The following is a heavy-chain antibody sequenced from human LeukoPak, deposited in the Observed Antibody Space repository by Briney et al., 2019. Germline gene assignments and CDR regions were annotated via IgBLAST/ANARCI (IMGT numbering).Heavy chain of an antibody. V-gene: IGHV4-39*07. D-gene: IGHD1-14*01. CDR2: ISYSGAT. Sequence: SETLSLTCTLSGGTVTSSTYFWGWIRQPPGKGLEWIGSISYSGATYYNPSLKSRVSMSVHTSKNQFSLKLSSVAAADTAVYYCARDGFYYHYYMDVWGEGTTVTVSS. CDR3: ARDGFYYHYYMDV. J-gene: IGHJ6*03. CDR1: GGTVTSSTYF.